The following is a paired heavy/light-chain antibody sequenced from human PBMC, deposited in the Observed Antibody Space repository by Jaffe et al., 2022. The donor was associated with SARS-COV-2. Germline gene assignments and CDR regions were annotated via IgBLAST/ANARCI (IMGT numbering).Heavy chain of an antibody. D-gene: IGHD7-27*01. V-gene: IGHV3-30-3*01. CDR1: GFTFSSHS. CDR3: AGLAGRVTGGHPFDH. Sequence: QVQFVESGGGVVQPGRSLRLSCVVSGFTFSSHSMHWVRQAPGKGLEWVAIVSYDPTKRHYADSVKGRFTISRDNSNNTLFLQMNSLRPEDTAVYYCAGLAGRVTGGHPFDHWGQGTLVTVSS. J-gene: IGHJ4*02. CDR2: VSYDPTKR.
Light chain of an antibody. V-gene: IGKV1-39*01. J-gene: IGKJ2*01. CDR3: QQSYSTPT. CDR2: LAS. Sequence: DIQLTQSPSSLSASIGDRVTITCRASQSISSYLNWYQQRPGRAPKLLIYLASSLQTGVPSRFSGSGSGADFTLTISSLQPGDFATYYCQQSYSTPTFGQGTKLEIK. CDR1: QSISSY.